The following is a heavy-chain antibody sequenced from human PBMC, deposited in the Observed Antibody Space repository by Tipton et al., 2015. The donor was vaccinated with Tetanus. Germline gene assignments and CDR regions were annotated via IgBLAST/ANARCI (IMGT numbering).Heavy chain of an antibody. J-gene: IGHJ5*02. V-gene: IGHV1-18*01. D-gene: IGHD3/OR15-3a*01. CDR1: GYTFTHYG. CDR2: ISPFNENA. Sequence: QLVQSVAEVKKPGASVKVSCKASGYTFTHYGVNWVRQAPGQGLEWMGWISPFNENANYAEKFQGRLTMTTDRSTATVYMDLRSLRSDDTAVYYCARGRGLGPHEYFERWGQGTLVSVSS. CDR3: ARGRGLGPHEYFER.